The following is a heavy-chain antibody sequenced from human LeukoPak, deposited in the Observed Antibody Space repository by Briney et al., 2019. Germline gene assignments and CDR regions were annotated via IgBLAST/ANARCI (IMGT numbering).Heavy chain of an antibody. D-gene: IGHD4-17*01. CDR3: VRDYGDYFDY. CDR2: IWYDGSNK. CDR1: GFTFSSNG. J-gene: IGHJ4*02. Sequence: GGSLRLSCAASGFTFSSNGIHWVRQAPGKGLEWVAVIWYDGSNKYYADSVKGRFTISRDNSKNTLYLQMDSPRAEDTALYYCVRDYGDYFDYWGQGTLVTVSS. V-gene: IGHV3-33*01.